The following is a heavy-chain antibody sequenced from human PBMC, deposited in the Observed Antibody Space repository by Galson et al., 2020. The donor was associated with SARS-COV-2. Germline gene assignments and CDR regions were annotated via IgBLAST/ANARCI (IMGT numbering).Heavy chain of an antibody. CDR3: SRDGLMSIFGVVIWIPYFDY. CDR1: GYTLTSYG. CDR2: ISAYNGNT. J-gene: IGHJ4*02. V-gene: IGHV1-18*04. D-gene: IGHD3-3*01. Sequence: ASVKVSCKASGYTLTSYGISWVRQAPGQGLAWMGWISAYNGNTKYAQKLQGRVTLTTDTSTRTAYMELRSLRSDETAVYYCSRDGLMSIFGVVIWIPYFDYWGQGTLVTVSS.